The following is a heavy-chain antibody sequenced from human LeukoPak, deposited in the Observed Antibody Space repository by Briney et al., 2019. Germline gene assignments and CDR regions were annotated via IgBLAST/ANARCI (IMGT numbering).Heavy chain of an antibody. CDR2: INPSSGGT. J-gene: IGHJ4*02. D-gene: IGHD1-1*01. CDR3: ARDVETGTPFDY. CDR1: GYTFTGYY. V-gene: IGHV1-2*02. Sequence: ASVKVSCKASGYTFTGYYMHWVRQAPGQGLEWMGWINPSSGGTNYAQKFQGRVTMTRDTSISTAYMELSRLRSDDTAVYYCARDVETGTPFDYWGQGTLVTVSS.